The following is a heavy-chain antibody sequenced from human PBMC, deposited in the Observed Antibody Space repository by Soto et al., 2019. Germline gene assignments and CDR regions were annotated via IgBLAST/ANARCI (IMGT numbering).Heavy chain of an antibody. J-gene: IGHJ3*01. CDR2: ISGSGGTT. Sequence: EVQLLESGGGLVQPGGSLRLSCAASGFTFSSNGMSWVRQAPGKGLEWVSGISGSGGTTNYADSVKGRFTISRDNSKNTLYLQMYSLRVEDTAVYYCAKDHCTVW. D-gene: IGHD2-8*01. CDR3: AKDHCTV. V-gene: IGHV3-23*01. CDR1: GFTFSSNG.